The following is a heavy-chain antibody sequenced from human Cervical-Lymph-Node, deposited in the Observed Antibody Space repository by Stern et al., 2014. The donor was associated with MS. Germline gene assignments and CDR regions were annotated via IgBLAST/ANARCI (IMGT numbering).Heavy chain of an antibody. Sequence: EVQLVESGGGLVQPGRSLRLSCAASGFKFHDHAMQWVRPTPRKGLGWVAGINWNSDNIGYADSVKGRFTISRDNAKYTLYLQMNSLRTEDTALYYCVKDMYSSGWDVFDFWGQGTPVTVSS. D-gene: IGHD6-19*01. J-gene: IGHJ4*02. CDR2: INWNSDNI. V-gene: IGHV3-9*01. CDR1: GFKFHDHA. CDR3: VKDMYSSGWDVFDF.